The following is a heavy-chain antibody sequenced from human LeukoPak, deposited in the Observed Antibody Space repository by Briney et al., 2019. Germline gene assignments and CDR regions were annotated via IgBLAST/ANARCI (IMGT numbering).Heavy chain of an antibody. J-gene: IGHJ4*02. CDR1: GFTFSSYA. CDR3: AKDQGGSRFFDY. V-gene: IGHV3-23*01. D-gene: IGHD1-26*01. CDR2: ISGSGGST. Sequence: GGSLRLSCAASGFTFSSYAMSWVRQAPGKGLEWVSAISGSGGSTYYADSVKGQFTISRDNSKNTLYLQMNSLRAEDTAVYYCAKDQGGSRFFDYWGQGTLVTVSS.